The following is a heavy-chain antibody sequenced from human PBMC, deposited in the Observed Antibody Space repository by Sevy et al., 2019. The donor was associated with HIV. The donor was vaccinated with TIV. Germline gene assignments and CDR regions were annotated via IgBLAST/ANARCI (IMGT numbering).Heavy chain of an antibody. Sequence: GSLRLSCAASGFTFSDHGMHWVRQAPGKGLDWVAAISYDGNNRYYADSVKGRFTISRDNSKNTLYLQMDSVRPEDTAVYYCAKADYGGNLPNYFASWGQGTRVTVSS. J-gene: IGHJ4*02. D-gene: IGHD4-17*01. CDR1: GFTFSDHG. V-gene: IGHV3-30*18. CDR3: AKADYGGNLPNYFAS. CDR2: ISYDGNNR.